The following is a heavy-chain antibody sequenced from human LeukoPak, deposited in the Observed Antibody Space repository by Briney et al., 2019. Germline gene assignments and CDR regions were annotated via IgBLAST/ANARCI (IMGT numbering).Heavy chain of an antibody. D-gene: IGHD3-22*01. CDR3: ARLKFYDSTGYSPGHYMDV. CDR1: GGPIYSYY. V-gene: IGHV4-4*07. CDR2: LYPGVST. J-gene: IGHJ6*03. Sequence: PSETLSLTCTVSGGPIYSYYWSWIRQTPGKGLEWIGRLYPGVSTNYNPSLKSRVTMSVDTSKNQFALKLSAVTAADTAVYYCARLKFYDSTGYSPGHYMDVWGKGTTVTVS.